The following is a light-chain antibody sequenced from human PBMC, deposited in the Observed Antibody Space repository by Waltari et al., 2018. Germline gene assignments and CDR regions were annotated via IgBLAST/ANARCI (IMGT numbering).Light chain of an antibody. Sequence: SYILTQPPSVSVAPGQTARISCQGNKIGSTSVHWYQQKPGQSPVLVVYDDRDRPSGIPERFSGSNSGNTATLTISRVEAGDEADYYCQVWESNSDHRVFGGGTKVTVL. J-gene: IGLJ3*02. CDR1: KIGSTS. V-gene: IGLV3-21*02. CDR2: DDR. CDR3: QVWESNSDHRV.